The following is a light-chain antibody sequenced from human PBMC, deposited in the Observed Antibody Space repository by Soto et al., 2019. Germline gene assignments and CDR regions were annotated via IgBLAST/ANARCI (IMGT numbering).Light chain of an antibody. CDR3: QQYKSYSGT. CDR1: QTISSW. J-gene: IGKJ1*01. V-gene: IGKV1-5*03. Sequence: DIQMTQSPSTLSASVGDRVTITCRASQTISSWLAWYQQKPGKAPKLLIYKASSLESGVPSRFSGSGSGTEFTLTISSLQPDDFETYYCQQYKSYSGTFGQGTKVEIK. CDR2: KAS.